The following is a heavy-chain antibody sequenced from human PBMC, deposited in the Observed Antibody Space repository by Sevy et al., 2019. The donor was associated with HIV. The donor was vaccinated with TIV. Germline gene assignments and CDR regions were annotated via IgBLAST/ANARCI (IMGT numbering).Heavy chain of an antibody. D-gene: IGHD6-13*01. CDR3: ARELSSSWNPDY. CDR2: ISYDGSNK. J-gene: IGHJ4*02. V-gene: IGHV3-30-3*01. Sequence: GRSLRLSCAASGFTFSSYAMHWVRQAPGKGLEWVAVISYDGSNKYYADSVKGRFTISRDNSKNTLYLQMNSLRAEDTAVYYCARELSSSWNPDYWGQGTLVTVSS. CDR1: GFTFSSYA.